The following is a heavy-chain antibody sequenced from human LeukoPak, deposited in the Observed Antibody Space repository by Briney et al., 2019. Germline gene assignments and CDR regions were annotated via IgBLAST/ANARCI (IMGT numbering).Heavy chain of an antibody. D-gene: IGHD3-22*01. V-gene: IGHV1-2*02. CDR3: ARAPRRYYDSSGYYLGGY. CDR1: GYTFTGYY. Sequence: ASVKVSCKASGYTFTGYYMHWVRQAPGQGLEWMGWINPNSGGTNYAQKFQGRVTMTRDTSISTAYMELSRLRSDDTAVYYCARAPRRYYDSSGYYLGGYWGQGTLVTVSS. J-gene: IGHJ4*02. CDR2: INPNSGGT.